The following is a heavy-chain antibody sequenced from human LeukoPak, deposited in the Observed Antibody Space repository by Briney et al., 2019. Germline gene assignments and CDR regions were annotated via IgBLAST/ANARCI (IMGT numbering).Heavy chain of an antibody. Sequence: SETLSLTCTVSGGSISTYYWSWIRQPPGKGLEWIGYIYYSGSTNYNPSLKSRVTMSVDTSKNQFSLKLSSVTAADTAVYYCARRIAAAGTDAFDIWGQGTMVTVSS. CDR2: IYYSGST. CDR1: GGSISTYY. D-gene: IGHD6-13*01. CDR3: ARRIAAAGTDAFDI. V-gene: IGHV4-59*12. J-gene: IGHJ3*02.